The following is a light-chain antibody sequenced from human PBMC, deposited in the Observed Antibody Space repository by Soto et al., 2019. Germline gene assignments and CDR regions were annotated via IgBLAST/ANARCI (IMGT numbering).Light chain of an antibody. J-gene: IGKJ4*01. CDR3: QQSYSTPLT. CDR2: GAS. CDR1: QSISRY. Sequence: DIPMTQSPSSLSASVGDRVTINCRASQSISRYLNWYQQKPGKAPKLLIYGASSLQGGVPSRFSGSGSGTDFTLTVSSLQPEDFATYYCQQSYSTPLTFGGGTKVEIK. V-gene: IGKV1-39*01.